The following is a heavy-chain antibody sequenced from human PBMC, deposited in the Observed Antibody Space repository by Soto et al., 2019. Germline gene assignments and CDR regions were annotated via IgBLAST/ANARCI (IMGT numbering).Heavy chain of an antibody. J-gene: IGHJ4*02. CDR2: MHPNNGAT. CDR1: GYTFTDHY. CDR3: ARARRLSGGQRAPEV. Sequence: ASVKVSCKASGYTFTDHYLLWVRQAPGQGLEWMGWMHPNNGATNFAQKFQGRVTLTRDTSISTAYLEIPRLKSDDTAVYFCARARRLSGGQRAPEVWGQGTLVTVS. D-gene: IGHD3-16*01. V-gene: IGHV1-2*02.